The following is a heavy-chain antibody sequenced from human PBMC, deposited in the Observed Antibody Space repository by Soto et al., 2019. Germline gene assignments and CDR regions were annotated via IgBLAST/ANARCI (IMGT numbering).Heavy chain of an antibody. CDR3: ARSHGSSTSLEIYYYYYYGMDV. CDR1: GGTFSSYA. CDR2: IIPISDTT. V-gene: IGHV1-69*01. D-gene: IGHD2-2*01. Sequence: QVQLVQSGAEVKKPGSSVKVSCKAYGGTFSSYAISWVRQAPGQGLEWMGGIIPISDTTNYAQKFQGRVTITADESTSTAYMELSSLRSEDTAVYYCARSHGSSTSLEIYYYYYYGMDVWGQGTTVTVSS. J-gene: IGHJ6*02.